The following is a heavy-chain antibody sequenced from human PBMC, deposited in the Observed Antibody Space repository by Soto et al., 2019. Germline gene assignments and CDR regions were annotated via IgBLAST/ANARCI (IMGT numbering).Heavy chain of an antibody. Sequence: QVQLVESGGGVVLPGRSLRLSCAASGFTFSDYGMHWVRQAPGKGLEWVAVIWYDGSEKYYADSVKGRFTISRDNSKNTWYLQMNSLRVEDTALYYCARQSLGNIRLRGFDYWCQGGLVTVSS. V-gene: IGHV3-33*01. CDR1: GFTFSDYG. CDR2: IWYDGSEK. CDR3: ARQSLGNIRLRGFDY. D-gene: IGHD1-1*01. J-gene: IGHJ4*02.